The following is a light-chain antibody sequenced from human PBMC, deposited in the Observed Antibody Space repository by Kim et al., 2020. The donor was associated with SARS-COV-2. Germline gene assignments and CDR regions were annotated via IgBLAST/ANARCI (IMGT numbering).Light chain of an antibody. CDR2: GAS. J-gene: IGKJ5*01. Sequence: GDRVTITCRASQGISNYLAWYQQKPGKVPKLLISGASTLESGVPSSFSGSGSGTDFTLIISSLQPEDFATYYCQQLNSYPITFGQGTRLEI. CDR3: QQLNSYPIT. V-gene: IGKV1-9*01. CDR1: QGISNY.